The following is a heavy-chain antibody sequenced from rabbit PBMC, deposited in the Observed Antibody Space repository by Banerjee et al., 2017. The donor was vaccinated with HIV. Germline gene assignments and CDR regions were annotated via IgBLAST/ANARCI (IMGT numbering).Heavy chain of an antibody. J-gene: IGHJ4*01. CDR2: IYTGDGDT. V-gene: IGHV1S45*01. Sequence: QEQLVESGGGLVTLGGSLKLTCKASGIDFSSSFWISWVRQTPGKGLEWIGCIYTGDGDTHYASWAKGRFTVSSTSSTAVTLQMTSLTAADTATYFCARGWSNSNLWGPGTLVTVS. CDR3: ARGWSNSNL. CDR1: GIDFSSSFW.